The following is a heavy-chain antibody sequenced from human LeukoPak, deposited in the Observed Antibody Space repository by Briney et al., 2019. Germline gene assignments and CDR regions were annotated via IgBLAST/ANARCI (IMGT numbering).Heavy chain of an antibody. CDR3: ASGYYDSSGYPPAGDFDY. CDR1: GGSISSSSYY. Sequence: PSETLSLTCTVSGGSISSSSYYWGWIRQPPGKGLEWIGSIYYSGSTYYNPSLKSRVTISVDTSKNQFSLKLSSVTAADTAVYYCASGYYDSSGYPPAGDFDYWGQGTLVTVSS. CDR2: IYYSGST. J-gene: IGHJ4*02. D-gene: IGHD3-22*01. V-gene: IGHV4-39*07.